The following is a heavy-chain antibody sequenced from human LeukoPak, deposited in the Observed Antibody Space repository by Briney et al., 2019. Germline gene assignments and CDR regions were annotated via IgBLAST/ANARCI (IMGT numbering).Heavy chain of an antibody. CDR1: GFPFSSYS. CDR3: SRDRGGGDIYFDY. Sequence: PGGSLRLSCAGSGFPFSSYSMNWVRQAPGKGPEWISYISRSGATIYYADSVKGRFTISRDNAKNSLYLQMSSLGAEDTAIYYCSRDRGGGDIYFDYWGQGTLVTVSS. V-gene: IGHV3-48*04. J-gene: IGHJ4*02. D-gene: IGHD2-21*02. CDR2: ISRSGATI.